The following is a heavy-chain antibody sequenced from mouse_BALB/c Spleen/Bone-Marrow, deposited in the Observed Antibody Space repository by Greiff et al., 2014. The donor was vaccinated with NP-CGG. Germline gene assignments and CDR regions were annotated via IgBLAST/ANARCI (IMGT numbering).Heavy chain of an antibody. D-gene: IGHD1-2*01. Sequence: VKLMESGPGLVGPSQSLSITCTVSGFSLTSYGVHWVRQPPGKGLEWLGVIWAGGSTNYNSTLMSRLSISKDNSKSQVFLKMNSLQTDDTAMYYCARYYYGFLDYWGQGTTLTVSS. V-gene: IGHV2-9*02. CDR2: IWAGGST. J-gene: IGHJ2*01. CDR3: ARYYYGFLDY. CDR1: GFSLTSYG.